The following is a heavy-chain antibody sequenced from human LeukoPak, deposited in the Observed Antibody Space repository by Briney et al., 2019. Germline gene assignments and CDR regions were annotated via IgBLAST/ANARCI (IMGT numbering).Heavy chain of an antibody. J-gene: IGHJ4*02. CDR3: ARDGGSGTYSYYFDY. CDR1: GFTFSSYS. V-gene: IGHV3-21*01. Sequence: GGSLRLSCAASGFTFSSYSMNWVRQAPGKGLEWVSSISSSSIYIYYADSLRGRFTISRDNAKNSLFLQMNSLRAEDTAVYFCARDGGSGTYSYYFDYWGQGTLVTVSS. CDR2: ISSSSIYI. D-gene: IGHD3-10*01.